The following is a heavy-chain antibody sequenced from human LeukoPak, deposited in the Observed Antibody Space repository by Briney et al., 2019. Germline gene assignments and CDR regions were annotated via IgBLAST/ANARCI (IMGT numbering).Heavy chain of an antibody. J-gene: IGHJ3*02. CDR3: ARPIAVAGTHDAFDI. CDR1: GGTFISYA. CDR2: IIPIFGTA. Sequence: SVKVSCKASGGTFISYAISWVRQAPGQGLEWMGGIIPIFGTANYAQKFQGRVTITADESTSTAYMELSSLRSEDTAVYYCARPIAVAGTHDAFDIWGQGTMVTVSS. V-gene: IGHV1-69*13. D-gene: IGHD6-19*01.